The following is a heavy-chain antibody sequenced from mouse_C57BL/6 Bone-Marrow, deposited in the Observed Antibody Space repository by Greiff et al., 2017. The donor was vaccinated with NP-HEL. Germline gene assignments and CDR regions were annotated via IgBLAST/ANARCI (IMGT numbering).Heavy chain of an antibody. V-gene: IGHV5-17*01. CDR1: GFTFSDYG. CDR3: ANSNLAWFAY. J-gene: IGHJ3*01. CDR2: ISSGSSTI. D-gene: IGHD2-5*01. Sequence: EVKLVESGGGLVKPGGSLKLSCAASGFTFSDYGMHWVRQAPEKGLEWVAYISSGSSTIYYADTVKGRFTISRDNAKNTLFLQMTSLGSEDTAMYYCANSNLAWFAYWGQGTLGTVSA.